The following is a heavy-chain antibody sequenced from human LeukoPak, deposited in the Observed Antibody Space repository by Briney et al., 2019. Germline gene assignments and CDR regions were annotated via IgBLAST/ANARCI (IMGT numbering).Heavy chain of an antibody. V-gene: IGHV3-74*01. CDR3: TRSPGGEWLDY. CDR1: GFTFSTYW. Sequence: GGSLRLSCAASGFTFSTYWMHWVRQAPGKGLVWVSRSNIDGRSTTYADSVKGRFTISRDNAKNTMFLQMNSLRAEDTAVYYCTRSPGGEWLDYWGQGTLVTVSS. D-gene: IGHD3-16*01. J-gene: IGHJ4*02. CDR2: SNIDGRST.